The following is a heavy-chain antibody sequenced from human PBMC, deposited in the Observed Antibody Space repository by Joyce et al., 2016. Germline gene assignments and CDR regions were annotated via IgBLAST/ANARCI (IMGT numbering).Heavy chain of an antibody. CDR2: DYSDGSGT. V-gene: IGHV3-74*01. CDR1: GFTFTNYW. CDR3: GSVFEY. J-gene: IGHJ4*02. Sequence: EVQLVESGGGLLQPGGSLRLSCAASGFTFTNYWMHWVRQAPGKGLVWVSRDYSDGSGTSYADSVKGRFTISRDNAKNMVYLQMNSLRIEDTAVYYCGSVFEYWGRGALVTVSS.